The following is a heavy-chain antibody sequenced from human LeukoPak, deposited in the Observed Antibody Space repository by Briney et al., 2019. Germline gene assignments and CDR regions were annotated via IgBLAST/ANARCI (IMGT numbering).Heavy chain of an antibody. J-gene: IGHJ4*02. V-gene: IGHV3-23*01. CDR2: ISGSGGST. CDR3: AKDPYGDYVPFDY. D-gene: IGHD4-17*01. CDR1: GFTFSSYA. Sequence: GGSLRLSCAASGFTFSSYAMSWVRQAPGKGLEWVSAISGSGGSTYYADSVRGRFTISRDNSKNTLYLQMNSLRAEDTAVYYCAKDPYGDYVPFDYWGQGTLVTVSS.